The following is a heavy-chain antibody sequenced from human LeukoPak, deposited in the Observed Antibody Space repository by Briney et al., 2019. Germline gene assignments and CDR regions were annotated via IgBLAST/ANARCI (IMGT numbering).Heavy chain of an antibody. Sequence: GGSLRLSCAASGFTFSSSAMSWVRQVPGKGLEWVSGISASGGSTYYADSVKGRFTISRDNSKNTLYLQMNSLRAEDTAVYYCAKGDGGYFDYWGQGTLVTVSS. D-gene: IGHD4-23*01. V-gene: IGHV3-23*01. CDR1: GFTFSSSA. J-gene: IGHJ4*02. CDR3: AKGDGGYFDY. CDR2: ISASGGST.